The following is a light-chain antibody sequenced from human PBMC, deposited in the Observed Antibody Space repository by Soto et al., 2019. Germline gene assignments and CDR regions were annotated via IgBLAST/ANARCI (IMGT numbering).Light chain of an antibody. CDR1: QSVTNSY. J-gene: IGKJ1*01. V-gene: IGKV3-20*01. Sequence: EIVLTQSPDTLSLSPGERVTLSCRASQSVTNSYLAWYQQKPGQGPRLLIHGASSRATGTPDRFSGSGSGTDFTLTISRLEPEDFAVYYCQQYGPTPGTFGQGTKLDIK. CDR2: GAS. CDR3: QQYGPTPGT.